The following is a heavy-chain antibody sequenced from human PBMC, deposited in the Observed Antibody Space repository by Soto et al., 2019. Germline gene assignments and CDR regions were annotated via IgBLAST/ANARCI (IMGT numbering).Heavy chain of an antibody. CDR1: YGSIVGYC. CDR2: IYYSGST. D-gene: IGHD7-27*01. J-gene: IGHJ6*03. V-gene: IGHV4-59*08. CDR3: ARHLPGAYYYYYMDV. Sequence: PSQTLCLTNSVAYGSIVGYCWSWIRKNPGKGLEWIGYIYYSGSTNYNPSLKSRVTISVDTSKNQFSLKLSSVAAADTAVYYCARHLPGAYYYYYMDVWGKGTTVTVSS.